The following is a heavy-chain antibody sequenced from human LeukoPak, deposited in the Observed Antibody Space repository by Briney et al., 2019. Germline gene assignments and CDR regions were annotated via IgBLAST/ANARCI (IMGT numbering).Heavy chain of an antibody. V-gene: IGHV3-30*02. CDR1: GFAFSSYG. J-gene: IGHJ4*02. CDR3: EKGWNWEFDY. D-gene: IGHD1-26*01. CDR2: IHYVSSTE. Sequence: GGSLRLSCAASGFAFSSYGMHWVRQAPGKGLEWVAYIHYVSSTEAYTDSVKGRFTISRDNSKNTLFLQMNNLRAEDMALFCLEKGWNWEFDYWGEGSLVTDS.